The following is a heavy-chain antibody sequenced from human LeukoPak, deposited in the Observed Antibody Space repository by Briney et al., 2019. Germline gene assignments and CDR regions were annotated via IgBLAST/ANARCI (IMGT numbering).Heavy chain of an antibody. CDR2: INHSGST. CDR1: GVSFSGYY. Sequence: SETLSLTCAVYGVSFSGYYWSWIRQPPGKGLEWIGEINHSGSTNYNPSLKSRVTISVDTSKNQFYLKLSSVTAADTAVYYCARGGSGYDYVSFDYWGQGTLVTVSS. V-gene: IGHV4-34*01. J-gene: IGHJ4*02. D-gene: IGHD5-12*01. CDR3: ARGGSGYDYVSFDY.